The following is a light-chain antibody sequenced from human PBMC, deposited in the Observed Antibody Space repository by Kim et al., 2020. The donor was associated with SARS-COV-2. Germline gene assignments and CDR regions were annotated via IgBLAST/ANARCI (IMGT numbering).Light chain of an antibody. CDR3: QQYDDWPPWT. CDR1: QSVGTN. V-gene: IGKV3-15*01. J-gene: IGKJ1*01. Sequence: SLGERATLSCRASQSVGTNVAWYQQKPGQAPHLLIYGASTRAAGIPARFSGSGSGTEFTLTISSLQSEDLAVYSCQQYDDWPPWTFGQGTKVDIK. CDR2: GAS.